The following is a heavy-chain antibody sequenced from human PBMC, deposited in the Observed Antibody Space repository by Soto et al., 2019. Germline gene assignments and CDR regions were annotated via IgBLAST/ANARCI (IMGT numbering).Heavy chain of an antibody. J-gene: IGHJ3*02. Sequence: GESLKISCKGSGYSFISYWIGWVRQMPGKGLEWMGIIYPGDSDTRYSPSFQGQVTISADKSISTAYLQWSSLQASDTALYYCARRFRYCSGGSCYLDAFDIWGQGTMVTVS. CDR3: ARRFRYCSGGSCYLDAFDI. D-gene: IGHD2-15*01. CDR1: GYSFISYW. V-gene: IGHV5-51*01. CDR2: IYPGDSDT.